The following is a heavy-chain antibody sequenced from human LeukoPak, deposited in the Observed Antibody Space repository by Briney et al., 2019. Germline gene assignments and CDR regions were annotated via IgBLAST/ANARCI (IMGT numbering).Heavy chain of an antibody. J-gene: IGHJ5*02. CDR1: GGTFSSYA. CDR3: ARGGDSITMILNWFDP. Sequence: SVKVSCKASGGTFSSYAISWVRQAPGQGLEWRGGIIPIFGTANYAQKFQGRVTITADESTSTAYMELSSLRSEDTAVYYCARGGDSITMILNWFDPWGQGTLVTVSS. V-gene: IGHV1-69*13. CDR2: IIPIFGTA. D-gene: IGHD3-22*01.